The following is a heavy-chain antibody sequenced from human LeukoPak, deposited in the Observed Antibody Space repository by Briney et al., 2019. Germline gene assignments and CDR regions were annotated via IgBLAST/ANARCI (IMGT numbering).Heavy chain of an antibody. J-gene: IGHJ4*02. CDR1: GFTFDDYA. CDR2: ISYNSDTI. V-gene: IGHV3-9*01. D-gene: IGHD5-18*01. CDR3: ARAGISNGYAYFLDY. Sequence: GRSLRLSCAASGFTFDDYAMHWVRQAPGKGLEWVSGISYNSDTIAYADSVKGRFTISRDNAKNTVYLQMNSLRDEDTAVYYCARAGISNGYAYFLDYWGQGVVVTVSS.